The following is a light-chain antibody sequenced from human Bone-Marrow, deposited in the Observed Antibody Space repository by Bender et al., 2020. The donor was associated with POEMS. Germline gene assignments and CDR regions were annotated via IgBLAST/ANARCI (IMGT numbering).Light chain of an antibody. CDR3: QVWDSSDNYPV. Sequence: SYLLTQPPSVSAAPGQTATIVCGGKNFESKSVHWYQQRPGQAPVMVVYDDSDRPSGIPERFSGSTSGNTATLTISRVEVGDEADYYCQVWDSSDNYPVFGTGTWVTVL. CDR1: NFESKS. J-gene: IGLJ1*01. V-gene: IGLV3-21*02. CDR2: DDS.